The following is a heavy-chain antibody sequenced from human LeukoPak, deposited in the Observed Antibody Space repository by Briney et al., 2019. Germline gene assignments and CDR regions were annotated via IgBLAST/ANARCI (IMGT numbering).Heavy chain of an antibody. Sequence: GGSLRLSCAASGFTFSSYSMNWVRQAPGKGLEWVSSISSSSSYIYYSDSVKGRFTISRDNAENSLYLQMNSLRDEDTAVYYCTRRGDNDYWGQGTLVTVSS. CDR2: ISSSSSYI. J-gene: IGHJ4*02. D-gene: IGHD7-27*01. V-gene: IGHV3-21*01. CDR3: TRRGDNDY. CDR1: GFTFSSYS.